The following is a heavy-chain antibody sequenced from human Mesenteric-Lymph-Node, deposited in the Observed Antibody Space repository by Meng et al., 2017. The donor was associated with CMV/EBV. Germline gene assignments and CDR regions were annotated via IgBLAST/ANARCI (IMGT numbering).Heavy chain of an antibody. CDR2: IYWNDDK. CDR3: AHNSASGGVGFYFDY. V-gene: IGHV2-5*01. J-gene: IGHJ4*02. Sequence: SGPTLVKPTQTLTLTCTFSGFSLSTSGVGVGWIRQPPGKALEWLALIYWNDDKRYSPSLKSRLTITKDTSKNQVVLTMTNMDPVDTATYYCAHNSASGGVGFYFDYWGQGTLVTVSS. CDR1: GFSLSTSGVG. D-gene: IGHD2-15*01.